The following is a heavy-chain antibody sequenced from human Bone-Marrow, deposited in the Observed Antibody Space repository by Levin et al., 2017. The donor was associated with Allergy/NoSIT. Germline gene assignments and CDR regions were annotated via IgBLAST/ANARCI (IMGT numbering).Heavy chain of an antibody. D-gene: IGHD1-26*01. CDR2: ISYDGSNK. Sequence: GGSLRLSCAASGFTFSTYGMHWVRQAPGKGLEWVAVISYDGSNKYYPDSVKGRFTISRDNSKNTLYLETNSLGAEDTAIYYCARVRGSGSYVLDAFDIWGQGTLVTVSS. J-gene: IGHJ3*02. CDR3: ARVRGSGSYVLDAFDI. CDR1: GFTFSTYG. V-gene: IGHV3-30*03.